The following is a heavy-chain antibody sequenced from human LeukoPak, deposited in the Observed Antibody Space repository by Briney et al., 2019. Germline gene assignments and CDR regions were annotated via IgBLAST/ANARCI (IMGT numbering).Heavy chain of an antibody. J-gene: IGHJ4*02. Sequence: PSETLSLTCAVSGYSISSGYYWGWIRQPPGKGLEWIGSIYHSGSTYYNPSLKSRVTISVDTSKNQFSLKLSSVTAADTAVYYCAAYCSGGSCYSDSDYWGQGTLVTVSP. CDR3: AAYCSGGSCYSDSDY. D-gene: IGHD2-15*01. V-gene: IGHV4-38-2*01. CDR1: GYSISSGYY. CDR2: IYHSGST.